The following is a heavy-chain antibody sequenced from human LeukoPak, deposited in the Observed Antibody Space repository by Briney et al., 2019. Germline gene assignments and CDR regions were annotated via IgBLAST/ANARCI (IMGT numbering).Heavy chain of an antibody. Sequence: PSETLSLTCTVSGGSISSYYWSWIRQPPGKGLEWIGSIYYSGSTYYNPSLKSRVTISVDTSKNQFSPKLSSVTAADTAVYYCARGDPFDYWGQGTLVTVSS. CDR2: IYYSGST. CDR3: ARGDPFDY. D-gene: IGHD3-10*01. CDR1: GGSISSYY. J-gene: IGHJ4*02. V-gene: IGHV4-39*01.